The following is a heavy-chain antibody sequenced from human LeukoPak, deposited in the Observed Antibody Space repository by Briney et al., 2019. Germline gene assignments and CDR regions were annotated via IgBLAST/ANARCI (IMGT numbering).Heavy chain of an antibody. D-gene: IGHD6-19*01. J-gene: IGHJ4*02. V-gene: IGHV4-59*12. Sequence: PSETLSLTCTVSGGSISSYYWNWIRQPPGKGLEWIGYIYSSGTTNYNPSLRSRVSMSVDTSKNQFSLKLTSVTAADTAVYYCAGKAVAGPYFDYWGQGTLVTVSS. CDR2: IYSSGTT. CDR1: GGSISSYY. CDR3: AGKAVAGPYFDY.